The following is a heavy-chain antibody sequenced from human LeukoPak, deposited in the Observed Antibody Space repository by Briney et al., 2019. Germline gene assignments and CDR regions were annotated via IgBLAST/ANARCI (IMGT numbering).Heavy chain of an antibody. J-gene: IGHJ3*02. D-gene: IGHD1-26*01. CDR2: IYSGGSA. Sequence: PGGSLRLSCAASGFTVSNNYMSWVRQAPGKGLEWVSIIYSGGSAYYADSVKGRFTISRDNSKNTLYLQMSSLRAEDTAVYYCAKKVGGIYAFDMWGQGTMVTVSS. V-gene: IGHV3-53*01. CDR1: GFTVSNNY. CDR3: AKKVGGIYAFDM.